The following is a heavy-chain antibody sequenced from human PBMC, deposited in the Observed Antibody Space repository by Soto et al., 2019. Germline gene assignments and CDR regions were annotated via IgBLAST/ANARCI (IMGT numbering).Heavy chain of an antibody. CDR1: GGSISSGAYY. J-gene: IGHJ3*02. CDR3: ARRRAVSNWDSGADGFDI. CDR2: MYYTGRN. Sequence: QVQLQESGPGLVKPSQTLSLTCTVSGGSISSGAYYWSWIRQHPGKGLEWVGYMYYTGRNYYNPSPTSPVSISGHTSKTQFTLNMTSVTAADTAGYYCARRRAVSNWDSGADGFDIWGQGTMVTVSS. V-gene: IGHV4-31*01. D-gene: IGHD1-7*01.